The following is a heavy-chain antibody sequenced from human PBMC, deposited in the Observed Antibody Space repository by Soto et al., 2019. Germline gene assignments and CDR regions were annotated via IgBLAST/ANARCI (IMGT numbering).Heavy chain of an antibody. V-gene: IGHV1-18*01. CDR3: AMVDVYVTPSPQDV. CDR1: GYTFTRYG. D-gene: IGHD3-16*01. Sequence: QVQLVQSGAEVKNPGASVKVSCKASGYTFTRYGIGWARQAPGQGLEWMGWINTYNGNTNYAQNVQGRVTLTTDTSTSTANMELRSLRPNDTAIYYCAMVDVYVTPSPQDVWGQGTPVIVSS. J-gene: IGHJ6*02. CDR2: INTYNGNT.